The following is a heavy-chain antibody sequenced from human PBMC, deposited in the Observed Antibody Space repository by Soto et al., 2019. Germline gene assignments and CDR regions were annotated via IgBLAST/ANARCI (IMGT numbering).Heavy chain of an antibody. CDR2: ISGSGGST. Sequence: EVQLLESGGGLVQPGGSLRLSCAASGFTFSSYAMSWVRQAPGKGLEWVSAISGSGGSTYYADSVKGRFTISRYNSKNPLDRTKNSLVAEDTALYYVAEGGGRVTMFRGVFYGMDVWGQGTTVTVSS. D-gene: IGHD3-10*01. CDR3: AEGGGRVTMFRGVFYGMDV. CDR1: GFTFSSYA. J-gene: IGHJ6*02. V-gene: IGHV3-23*01.